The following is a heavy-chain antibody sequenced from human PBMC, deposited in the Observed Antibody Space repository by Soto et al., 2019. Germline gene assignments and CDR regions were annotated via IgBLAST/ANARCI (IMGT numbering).Heavy chain of an antibody. V-gene: IGHV3-72*01. D-gene: IGHD5-12*01. J-gene: IGHJ4*02. CDR2: IRKKTNSYTT. CDR3: VRVNSAYDYDY. CDR1: GFTFSDHY. Sequence: GGSLRLSCAASGFTFSDHYMDWVRQAPGKGLEWVARIRKKTNSYTTEYAASVKGRFTISGDDSKDSRYVQMNSLKTEDTAVYYCVRVNSAYDYDYWGQGTLVTVSS.